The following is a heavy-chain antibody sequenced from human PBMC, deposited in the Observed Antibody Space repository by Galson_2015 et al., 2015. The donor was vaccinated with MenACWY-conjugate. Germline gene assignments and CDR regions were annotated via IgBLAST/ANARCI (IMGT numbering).Heavy chain of an antibody. J-gene: IGHJ6*02. CDR1: RLTFRTYA. CDR3: AKHFYQQLVYYFYGIDV. CDR2: IRGRGGST. D-gene: IGHD6-13*01. V-gene: IGHV3-23*01. Sequence: SLRLSCAASRLTFRTYAMRWARQTPGKGLEWVSAIRGRGGSTYYADSVKSRFTISRDKSKKTLHLEMKSLKPEATAVYYSAKHFYQQLVYYFYGIDVWGRGTTVTVSS.